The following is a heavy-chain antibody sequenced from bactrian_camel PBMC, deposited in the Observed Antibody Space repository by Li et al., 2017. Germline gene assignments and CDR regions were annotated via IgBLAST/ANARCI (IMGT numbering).Heavy chain of an antibody. J-gene: IGHJ4*01. D-gene: IGHD2*01. CDR3: ATGLVPYCSGAYCYTQYKY. Sequence: VQLVESGGGSVQAGESLRLSCEYSLSTHRSYCMGWFRQSPGQARAAVAGIYTGGGSTIYADSVKGRFTISQDNAKSMLYLEMNSLKPEDTAVYYCATGLVPYCSGAYCYTQYKYWGQGTQVTVS. CDR1: LSTHRSYC. CDR2: IYTGGGST. V-gene: IGHV3S1*01.